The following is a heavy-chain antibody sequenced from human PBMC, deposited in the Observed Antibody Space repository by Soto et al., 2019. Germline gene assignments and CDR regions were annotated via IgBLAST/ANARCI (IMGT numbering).Heavy chain of an antibody. CDR1: GAPMIRYS. CDR3: ARRIVATETFDC. Sequence: ETLSLTSSACGAPMIRYSWTGIQKTRGVGLEWIGFIYYAGSTKYNPSLNSRVTISVDTSKNQFSLTVTSVTAADTAVYYCARRIVATETFDCWGQATLVTVSS. CDR2: IYYAGST. V-gene: IGHV4-59*08. J-gene: IGHJ4*02. D-gene: IGHD5-12*01.